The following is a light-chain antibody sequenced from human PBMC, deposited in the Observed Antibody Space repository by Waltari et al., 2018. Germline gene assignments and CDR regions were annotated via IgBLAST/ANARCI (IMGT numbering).Light chain of an antibody. V-gene: IGKV3-15*01. CDR2: GAF. CDR3: QQYNRWPPIT. CDR1: HGISDN. Sequence: VMTQSPATLSVSPGERATLPCRASHGISDNLAWYQQKPGQAPRLLIYGAFTRATGIPARFTGRGSGTEFTLTISSLQSEDSAVYYCQQYNRWPPITFGQGTRLEIK. J-gene: IGKJ5*01.